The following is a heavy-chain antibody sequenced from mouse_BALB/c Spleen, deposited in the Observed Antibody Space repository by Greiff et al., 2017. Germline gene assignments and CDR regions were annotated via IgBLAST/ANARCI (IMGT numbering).Heavy chain of an antibody. Sequence: EVQLVESGGGLVQPGGSRKLSCAASGFTFSSFGMHWVRQAPEKGLEWVAYISSGSSTIYYADTVKGRFTISRDNPKNTLFLQMTSLRSEDTAMYYCARSLYGNSFDYWGQGTTLTVSS. J-gene: IGHJ2*01. CDR1: GFTFSSFG. CDR2: ISSGSSTI. CDR3: ARSLYGNSFDY. D-gene: IGHD2-1*01. V-gene: IGHV5-17*02.